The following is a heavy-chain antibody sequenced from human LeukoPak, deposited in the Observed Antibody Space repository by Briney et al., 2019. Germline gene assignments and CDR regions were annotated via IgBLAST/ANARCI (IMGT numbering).Heavy chain of an antibody. CDR2: IIAIFGTA. V-gene: IGHV1-69*13. Sequence: ASVKVSCKASGGTFSSYAISWVRQAPGQGLEWMGGIIAIFGTANYAQKFQGRVTITADESTSTAYMELSSLRSEDTAVYYCARGKAVADYYYYYGMDVWGKGTTVTVSS. D-gene: IGHD6-19*01. CDR3: ARGKAVADYYYYYGMDV. CDR1: GGTFSSYA. J-gene: IGHJ6*04.